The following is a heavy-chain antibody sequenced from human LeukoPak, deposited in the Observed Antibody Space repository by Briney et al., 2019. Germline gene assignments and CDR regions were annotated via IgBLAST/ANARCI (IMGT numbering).Heavy chain of an antibody. J-gene: IGHJ4*02. Sequence: SETLPLTCTVSGGSISSSSYYWGWIRQPPGKGLEWIGSIYYSGSTYYNPSLKSRVTISVDTSKNQFSLKLSSVTAADTAVYYCARVNDYWSYFDYWGQGTLVTVSS. CDR2: IYYSGST. V-gene: IGHV4-39*01. D-gene: IGHD2-8*02. CDR1: GGSISSSSYY. CDR3: ARVNDYWSYFDY.